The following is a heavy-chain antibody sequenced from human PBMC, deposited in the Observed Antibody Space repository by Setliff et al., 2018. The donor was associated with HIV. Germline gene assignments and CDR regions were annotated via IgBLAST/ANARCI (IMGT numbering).Heavy chain of an antibody. D-gene: IGHD5-18*01. J-gene: IGHJ4*02. CDR3: ASIELAAMVPVDY. V-gene: IGHV3-30*04. CDR1: GFTFSYYT. CDR2: ISYDGNSQ. Sequence: GGSLRLSCAASGFTFSYYTMHWIRQTPDNGLEWVAVISYDGNSQYYADSVKGRFTISKDNSENTIFLQMSSLRAEDAAIYYCASIELAAMVPVDYWGQGTLVTVSS.